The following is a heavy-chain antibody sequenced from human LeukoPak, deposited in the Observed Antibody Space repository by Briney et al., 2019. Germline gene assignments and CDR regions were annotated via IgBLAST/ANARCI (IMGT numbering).Heavy chain of an antibody. CDR2: IYHSGST. J-gene: IGHJ4*02. V-gene: IGHV4-30-2*01. D-gene: IGHD3-3*01. Sequence: SETLSLTCTVSGGSISSGGYYWSWIRQPPGKGLEWIGYIYHSGSTYYNPSLKSRVTISVDRSKNQFSPKLSSVTAADTAVYYCARVRFGVVRYWGQGTLVTVSS. CDR3: ARVRFGVVRY. CDR1: GGSISSGGYY.